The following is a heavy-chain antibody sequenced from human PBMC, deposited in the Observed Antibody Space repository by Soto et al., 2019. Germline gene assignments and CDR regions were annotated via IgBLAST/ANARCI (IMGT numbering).Heavy chain of an antibody. CDR1: GGSISSGGYY. CDR2: IYHSGST. CDR3: ARLPTELELPGADAFDI. Sequence: SETLSLTCTVSGGSISSGGYYWSWIRQHPGRGLEWIGEIYHSGSTNYNPSLKSRVTISVDKSKNQFSLKLSSVTAADTAVYYCARLPTELELPGADAFDIWGQGTMVTVSS. D-gene: IGHD1-7*01. J-gene: IGHJ3*02. V-gene: IGHV4-39*07.